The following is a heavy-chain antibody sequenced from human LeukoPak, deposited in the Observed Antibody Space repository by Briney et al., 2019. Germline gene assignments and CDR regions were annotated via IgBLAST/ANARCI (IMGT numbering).Heavy chain of an antibody. CDR2: IVGDGSRT. Sequence: GGSLRLSCAASGFTFSSYSMNWVRQAPGKGLVLVSRIVGDGSRTAYADSVKGRFTISRDNAKNTLYLQMNSLRGEDTAVYYCARVAVGGTRAFDIWGQGTMVTVSS. CDR1: GFTFSSYS. D-gene: IGHD6-19*01. V-gene: IGHV3-74*01. CDR3: ARVAVGGTRAFDI. J-gene: IGHJ3*02.